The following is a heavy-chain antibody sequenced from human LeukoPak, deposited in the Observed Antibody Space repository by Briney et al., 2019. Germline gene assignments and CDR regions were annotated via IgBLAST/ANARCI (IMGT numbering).Heavy chain of an antibody. V-gene: IGHV4-59*01. CDR3: ARAVITFGAPVAKGFDC. D-gene: IGHD3-16*01. CDR2: IYYSGST. Sequence: SETLSLTCTVSGGSMSTYYWSWIRQPPGKGLEWIGYIYYSGSTDYNPSLKSRVTMSLDTSKTQFSLNLSSVTAADTALYYCARAVITFGAPVAKGFDCWGRGTLVTVSS. CDR1: GGSMSTYY. J-gene: IGHJ4*02.